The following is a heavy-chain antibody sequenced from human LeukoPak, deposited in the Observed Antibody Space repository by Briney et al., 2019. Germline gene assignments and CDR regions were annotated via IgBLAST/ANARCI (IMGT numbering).Heavy chain of an antibody. D-gene: IGHD2-2*01. J-gene: IGHJ6*04. CDR2: IYHSGST. CDR1: GGSISSSNW. Sequence: SGTLSLTCAVSGGSISSSNWWSWVRQPPGKGLEWIGGIYHSGSTNYNPSLKSRVTISVDKSKNQFSLKLSSVTAADTAVYYCARGYCSSTSCYYYGMDVWGKGTTVTVSS. V-gene: IGHV4-4*02. CDR3: ARGYCSSTSCYYYGMDV.